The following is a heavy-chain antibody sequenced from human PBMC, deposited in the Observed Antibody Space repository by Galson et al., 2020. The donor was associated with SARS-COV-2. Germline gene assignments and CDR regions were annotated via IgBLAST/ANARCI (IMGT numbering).Heavy chain of an antibody. Sequence: GGSLRLSCAASGFTFSSYAMHWVRQAPGKGLEWVAVISYDGSNKYYADSVKGRFTISRDNSKNTLYLQMNSLRAEDTAVYYCARPYSGNYKDYFDYWGQGTLVTVSS. CDR3: ARPYSGNYKDYFDY. J-gene: IGHJ4*02. D-gene: IGHD1-26*01. CDR1: GFTFSSYA. CDR2: ISYDGSNK. V-gene: IGHV3-30-3*01.